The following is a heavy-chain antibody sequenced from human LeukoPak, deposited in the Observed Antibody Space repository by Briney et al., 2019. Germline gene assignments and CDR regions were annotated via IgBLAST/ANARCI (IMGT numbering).Heavy chain of an antibody. CDR1: GYTFTNYG. CDR2: ISAYNGNT. V-gene: IGHV1-18*01. CDR3: ARGTLSHYYDSSGYYYFDY. J-gene: IGHJ4*02. Sequence: ASVKVSCKASGYTFTNYGINWVRQAPGQGLEWMGWISAYNGNTNYEQKFQGRVTMTTDTSTSTAYMELRSLRSDDTAVYYCARGTLSHYYDSSGYYYFDYWGQGSLVTVSS. D-gene: IGHD3-22*01.